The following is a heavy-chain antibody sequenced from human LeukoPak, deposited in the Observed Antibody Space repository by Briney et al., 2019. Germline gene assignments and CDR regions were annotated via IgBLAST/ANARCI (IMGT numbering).Heavy chain of an antibody. J-gene: IGHJ4*02. D-gene: IGHD7-27*01. CDR1: GYAFIRYH. Sequence: ASVKVSCKASGYAFIRYHIHWVRQAPGQGLEWMGVLKLYDGSKSHAQKFQGRVTMTRDTSVSTAYMELNSLRSEDTAVYYCARGPPNWGFDSWGQGTLVTVSS. V-gene: IGHV1-46*01. CDR3: ARGPPNWGFDS. CDR2: LKLYDGSK.